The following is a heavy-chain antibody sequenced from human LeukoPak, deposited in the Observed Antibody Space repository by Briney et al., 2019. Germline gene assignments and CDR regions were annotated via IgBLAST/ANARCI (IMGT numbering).Heavy chain of an antibody. CDR3: ARSTYYYDSSGYYPDY. Sequence: GGSLRLSCEASGFTFSSYWMSWVRQAPGKGLEWVSSISSSSSYIYYADSVKGRFTISRDNAKNSLYLQMNSLRAEDTAVYYCARSTYYYDSSGYYPDYWGQGTLVTVSS. J-gene: IGHJ4*02. CDR2: ISSSSSYI. V-gene: IGHV3-21*01. D-gene: IGHD3-22*01. CDR1: GFTFSSYW.